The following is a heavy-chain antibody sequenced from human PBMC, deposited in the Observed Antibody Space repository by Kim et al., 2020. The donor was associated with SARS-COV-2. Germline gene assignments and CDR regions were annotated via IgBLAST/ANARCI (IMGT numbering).Heavy chain of an antibody. CDR2: IIPIFGTA. J-gene: IGHJ6*02. CDR1: GGTFSSYA. CDR3: ARTGENITMIVVARREHYYYGMDV. V-gene: IGHV1-69*13. D-gene: IGHD3-22*01. Sequence: SVKVSCKASGGTFSSYAISWVRQAPGQGLEWMGGIIPIFGTANYAQKFQGRVTITADESTSTAYMELSSLRSEDTAVYYCARTGENITMIVVARREHYYYGMDVWGQGTTVTVSS.